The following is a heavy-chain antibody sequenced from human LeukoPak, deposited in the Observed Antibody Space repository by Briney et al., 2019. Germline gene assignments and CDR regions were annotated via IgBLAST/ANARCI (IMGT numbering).Heavy chain of an antibody. J-gene: IGHJ4*02. V-gene: IGHV4-59*11. Sequence: PSETLSLTCTVSGASISDHYWNWIRQPPGKGLEWIGYSRYSESSNYNPSLKGRATISVDTSKNQLSLTVNSVTAADTAVYYCTRGSTLADDYWGQGILDTVSP. CDR1: GASISDHY. CDR2: SRYSESS. CDR3: TRGSTLADDY. D-gene: IGHD5/OR15-5a*01.